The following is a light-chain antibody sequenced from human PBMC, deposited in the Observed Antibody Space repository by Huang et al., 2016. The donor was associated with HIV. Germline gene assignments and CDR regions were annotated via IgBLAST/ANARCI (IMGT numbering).Light chain of an antibody. J-gene: IGKJ1*01. CDR3: QQHYGRQST. Sequence: IVMTQSPESLAVSLGERASINCKSSQSLLYRSNNKNYLAWYQKKQGHPPTLLIYWASVRDVGVPERFSGGGSGTNFTLTINGLQADDVAVYYCQQHYGRQSTFGQGT. CDR1: QSLLYRSNNKNY. CDR2: WAS. V-gene: IGKV4-1*01.